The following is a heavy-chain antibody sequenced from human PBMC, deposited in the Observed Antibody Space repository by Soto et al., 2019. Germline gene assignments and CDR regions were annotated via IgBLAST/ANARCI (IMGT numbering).Heavy chain of an antibody. J-gene: IGHJ4*02. CDR3: ARPHIWFYPLDY. CDR1: GGSISSSSYY. V-gene: IGHV4-39*01. D-gene: IGHD3-10*01. Sequence: QLQLQESGPGLVKPSETLSLTCTVSGGSISSSSYYWGWIRQPPGKGLEWIGSIYYSGSTYYNPSLKSRVTTPVDTSKNQFSLNLTSVTAADTAVYYCARPHIWFYPLDYWGQGTLVTVSS. CDR2: IYYSGST.